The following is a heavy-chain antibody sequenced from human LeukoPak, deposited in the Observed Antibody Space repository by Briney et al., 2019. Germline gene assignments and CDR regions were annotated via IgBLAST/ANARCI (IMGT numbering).Heavy chain of an antibody. Sequence: GGSLRLSCAASGFTFSSYTMNWVRQAPGKGLEWVSSVSSSSSYINHADSVKGRFTISRDNAKNSLYLQMNSLRAEDTAVYYCARAAMYSSSWYWYFDLWGRGTLVTVSS. V-gene: IGHV3-21*01. J-gene: IGHJ2*01. CDR3: ARAAMYSSSWYWYFDL. D-gene: IGHD6-13*01. CDR1: GFTFSSYT. CDR2: VSSSSSYI.